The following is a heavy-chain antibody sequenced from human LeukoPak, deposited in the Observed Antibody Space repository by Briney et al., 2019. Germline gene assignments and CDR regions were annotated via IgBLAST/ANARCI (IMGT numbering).Heavy chain of an antibody. V-gene: IGHV4-59*07. D-gene: IGHD3-10*01. CDR2: ISYSGST. CDR3: ARTNYGSGSHYNGNFDY. J-gene: IGHJ4*02. CDR1: GGSLSSYY. Sequence: SDTLSLTCTVSGGSLSSYYWSWIRQPPGKGVEGIGYISYSGSTNYNHSRKSRVTISVDPSKNQFSLKLNSMAPADTAVYYCARTNYGSGSHYNGNFDYWGQGTLVTVSS.